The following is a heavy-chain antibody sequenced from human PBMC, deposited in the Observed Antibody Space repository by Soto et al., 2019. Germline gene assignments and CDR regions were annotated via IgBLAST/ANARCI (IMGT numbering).Heavy chain of an antibody. J-gene: IGHJ6*02. V-gene: IGHV4-59*01. CDR2: IYYSGST. CDR1: GASISTYY. D-gene: IGHD3-10*01. CDR3: ARDLLSGSGTNDYYYYGMDV. Sequence: SETLSLTCTVSGASISTYYWNWIRQPPGKGLEWIGYIYYSGSTNYNPSLKSRVTISVDTSKNQFSLKLTSVTAADTAVYYCARDLLSGSGTNDYYYYGMDVWGPGTTVTVSS.